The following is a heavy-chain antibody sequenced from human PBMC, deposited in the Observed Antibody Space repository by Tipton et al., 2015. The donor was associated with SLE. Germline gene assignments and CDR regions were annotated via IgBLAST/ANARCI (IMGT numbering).Heavy chain of an antibody. D-gene: IGHD1-26*01. J-gene: IGHJ4*02. CDR3: ARGNSGSCDY. CDR2: INHSGST. CDR1: GGSFSSYY. V-gene: IGHV4-34*01. Sequence: TLSLTCAVYGGSFSSYYWSWIRQPPGKGLEWIWEINHSGSTNYNPSLKSRVTISVDTSKNQFSLKLSSVTAADTAVYYCARGNSGSCDYWGQGTLVTVSS.